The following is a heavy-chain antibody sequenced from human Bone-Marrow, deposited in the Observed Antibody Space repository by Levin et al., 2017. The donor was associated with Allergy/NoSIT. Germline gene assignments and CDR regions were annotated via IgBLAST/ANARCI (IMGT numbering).Heavy chain of an antibody. D-gene: IGHD3-3*01. V-gene: IGHV4-59*11. Sequence: SQTLSLTCNVSGGSISSHYWTWIRQPPGKGLEWIGYIYYSGATNYNPSLGSRITISVDASKNQFSLRVRSVTAADTALYFCARLREMDFGGYYNYGMDVWGQGTTVTVSS. CDR3: ARLREMDFGGYYNYGMDV. CDR1: GGSISSHY. J-gene: IGHJ6*02. CDR2: IYYSGAT.